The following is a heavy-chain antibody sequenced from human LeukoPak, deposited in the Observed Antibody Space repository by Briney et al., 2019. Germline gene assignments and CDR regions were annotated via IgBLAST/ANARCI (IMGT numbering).Heavy chain of an antibody. CDR1: GSTFSKSW. D-gene: IGHD3-3*01. CDR2: IKEDGSAK. J-gene: IGHJ4*02. Sequence: GGSLRLSCAASGSTFSKSWMSWVRQTPEKGLEWVANIKEDGSAKYYVDSVKGRFTISRDNAKNSLYLQMNSLRVEDTAVYYCAKDDEGYYWGQGVLVTVSS. CDR3: AKDDEGYY. V-gene: IGHV3-7*04.